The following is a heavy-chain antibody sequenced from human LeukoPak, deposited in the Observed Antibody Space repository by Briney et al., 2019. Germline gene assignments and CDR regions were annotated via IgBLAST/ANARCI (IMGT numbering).Heavy chain of an antibody. CDR2: INPNSGGT. CDR3: ARDGNYYGSDLFYYGMDV. J-gene: IGHJ6*02. CDR1: GYTFTGYY. V-gene: IGHV1-2*02. Sequence: ASVKVSCKASGYTFTGYYMHWVRQAHGQGLEWMGSINPNSGGTNYAQKFQGRVTMTRDTSISTAYMELSRLRSDDTAVYYCARDGNYYGSDLFYYGMDVWGQGTTVTVSS. D-gene: IGHD3-10*01.